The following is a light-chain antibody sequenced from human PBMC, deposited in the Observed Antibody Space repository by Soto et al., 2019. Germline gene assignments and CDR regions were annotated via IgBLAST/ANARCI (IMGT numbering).Light chain of an antibody. CDR2: PAS. CDR3: LQENNFPVT. J-gene: IGKJ4*01. V-gene: IGKV1-12*01. CDR1: QGIGSW. Sequence: IQMTQSPSFVSASIGDRVTITCRASQGIGSWLAWYQQVPGRAPRLLIFPASPFQSGVSSRFRGSGSGTDFTLTITSLQPEDFATYVCLQENNFPVTFGEGTKVEMK.